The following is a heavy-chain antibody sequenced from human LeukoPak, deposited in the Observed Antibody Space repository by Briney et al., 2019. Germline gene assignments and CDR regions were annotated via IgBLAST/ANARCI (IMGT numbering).Heavy chain of an antibody. J-gene: IGHJ5*02. CDR2: INHTGST. CDR1: GGSFSNYY. V-gene: IGHV4-34*01. Sequence: PSETLSLTCAVYGGSFSNYYWSWIRQSPGKGLEWIGEINHTGSTNYNPSLKSRVTISVDTSKNQFSLKLNSVTAADTAIYYCAKIFSLNWFDPWGQGTLVTVSS. CDR3: AKIFSLNWFDP.